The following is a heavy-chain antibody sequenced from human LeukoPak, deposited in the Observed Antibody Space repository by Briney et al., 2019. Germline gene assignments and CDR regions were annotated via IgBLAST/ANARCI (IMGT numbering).Heavy chain of an antibody. CDR1: GGSISSGGYY. Sequence: SETLSLTCTVSGGSISSGGYYWSWIRQPPGKGLEWIGYIYHSGSTYYNPSLKSRVTISVDRSKNQFSLKLSSVTAADTAVYYCARVAQRYYMDVWGKGTTVTVSS. J-gene: IGHJ6*03. CDR2: IYHSGST. CDR3: ARVAQRYYMDV. V-gene: IGHV4-30-2*01.